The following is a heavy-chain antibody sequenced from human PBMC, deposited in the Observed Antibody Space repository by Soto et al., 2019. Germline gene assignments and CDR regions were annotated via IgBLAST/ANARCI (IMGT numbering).Heavy chain of an antibody. CDR1: GFPLSTYG. V-gene: IGHV3-23*01. Sequence: EVQLLESGGGLVQPGGSLRLSCAASGFPLSTYGMTWVRQAPGKGLEWVSAITGTGGNTYYVDSVKGRFTSSRDNSKHMLYLQMNSLRVEDTAVYYCARIRGYWYGLDVWGQGTTVTVSS. CDR2: ITGTGGNT. J-gene: IGHJ6*02. CDR3: ARIRGYWYGLDV.